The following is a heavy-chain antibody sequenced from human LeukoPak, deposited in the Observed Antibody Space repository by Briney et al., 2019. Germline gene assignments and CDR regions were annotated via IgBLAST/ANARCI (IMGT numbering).Heavy chain of an antibody. V-gene: IGHV3-23*01. CDR1: GFTFSSYA. Sequence: PGGSLILSCAASGFTFSSYAMSWVRQAPGKGLEWVSAISGSGGSTYYADSVKGRFTISRDNSKNTLYPQMNSLRAEDTAVYYCAKGGDMATSKEGFDYWGQGTLVTVSS. J-gene: IGHJ4*02. D-gene: IGHD5-24*01. CDR3: AKGGDMATSKEGFDY. CDR2: ISGSGGST.